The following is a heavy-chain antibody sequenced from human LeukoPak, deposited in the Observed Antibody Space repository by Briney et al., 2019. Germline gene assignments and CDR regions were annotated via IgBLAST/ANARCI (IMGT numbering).Heavy chain of an antibody. D-gene: IGHD3-10*01. CDR2: IYSRGST. CDR3: AREDFSLSGSDYYSWFDP. Sequence: SETLSLTCTVSGDSISSYYWSWIRQPPGKGLEWIGYIYSRGSTKYNPSLKSRVTISVDTSKNQLSLKLASVTAADTAVYFCAREDFSLSGSDYYSWFDPWGQGTLVTVSS. V-gene: IGHV4-59*01. J-gene: IGHJ5*02. CDR1: GDSISSYY.